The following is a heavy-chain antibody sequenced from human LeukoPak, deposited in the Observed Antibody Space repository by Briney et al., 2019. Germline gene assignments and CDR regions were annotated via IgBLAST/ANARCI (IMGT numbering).Heavy chain of an antibody. CDR3: ARDRFGVRGALPHAFDI. CDR2: IWYDGSNK. V-gene: IGHV3-33*01. Sequence: VQPGGSLRLSCAASGFTFSSYGMHWVRQAPGKGLEWVAVIWYDGSNKYYADSVKGRFTISRDNSKNTLYLQMNSLRAEDTAVYYCARDRFGVRGALPHAFDIWGQGTMVTVSS. J-gene: IGHJ3*02. CDR1: GFTFSSYG. D-gene: IGHD3-10*01.